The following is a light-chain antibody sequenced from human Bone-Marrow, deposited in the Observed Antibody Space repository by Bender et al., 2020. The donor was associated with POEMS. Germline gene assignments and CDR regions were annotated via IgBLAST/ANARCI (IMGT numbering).Light chain of an antibody. CDR2: SSH. Sequence: QSVLTQPPSASGTPGQRVSISCSGGSSNIGAHAVNWYQHLPGTAPKLLIYSSHRRPSEVPDRFSGSRSGTSASLVISGLQSEDEAEYYGAVWDDSLNGWVFGGGTKLTVL. J-gene: IGLJ3*02. CDR1: SSNIGAHA. V-gene: IGLV1-44*01. CDR3: AVWDDSLNGWV.